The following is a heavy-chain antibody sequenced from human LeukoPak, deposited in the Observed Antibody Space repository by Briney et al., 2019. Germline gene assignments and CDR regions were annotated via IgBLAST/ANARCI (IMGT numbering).Heavy chain of an antibody. D-gene: IGHD3-22*01. CDR3: ARRPYDSGGYYRDDAFDS. Sequence: GESLKISCKGSGYSFTGYWIAWVRQMPGKGLEWMGIIYPDDSDTRYSPSFQGQVTISADKSINTAYLQWSSLKASDTAMYYCARRPYDSGGYYRDDAFDSWGQGTMVTVSS. J-gene: IGHJ3*02. CDR1: GYSFTGYW. CDR2: IYPDDSDT. V-gene: IGHV5-51*01.